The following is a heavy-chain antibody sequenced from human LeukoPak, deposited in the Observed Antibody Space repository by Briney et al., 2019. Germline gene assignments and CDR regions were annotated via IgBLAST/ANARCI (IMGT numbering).Heavy chain of an antibody. CDR1: GFTFSSYA. J-gene: IGHJ4*02. Sequence: QTGRSLRLSCAASGFTFSSYAMSWVRQAPGKGLEWVSAISGSGGSTYYADSVKGRFTISRDNSKNTLYLQMNSLRAEDTAVYYCAKKGNGGPHQSYYFDYWGQGTLVTVSS. CDR2: ISGSGGST. D-gene: IGHD4-23*01. CDR3: AKKGNGGPHQSYYFDY. V-gene: IGHV3-23*01.